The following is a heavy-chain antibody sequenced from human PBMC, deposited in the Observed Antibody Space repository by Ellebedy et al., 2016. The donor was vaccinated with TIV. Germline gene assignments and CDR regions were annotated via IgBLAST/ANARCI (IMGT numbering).Heavy chain of an antibody. V-gene: IGHV3-23*01. Sequence: GGSLRLXXAASEFTFSNYAMTWVRQAPGKGLQWVSSISGGGGSTYYADSVKGRFTISRDNSKNTLYLQMNSLRAEDTAVYYCARSDSIKGYFDYWGQGTLVTVSS. CDR2: ISGGGGST. J-gene: IGHJ4*02. D-gene: IGHD3-3*02. CDR3: ARSDSIKGYFDY. CDR1: EFTFSNYA.